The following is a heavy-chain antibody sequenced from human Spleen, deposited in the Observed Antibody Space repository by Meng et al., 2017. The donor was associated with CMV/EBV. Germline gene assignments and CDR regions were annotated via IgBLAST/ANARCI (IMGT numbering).Heavy chain of an antibody. V-gene: IGHV1-69*04. D-gene: IGHD7-27*01. CDR3: AREGLGYWNFDL. CDR1: GDTFSSHT. CDR2: IIPIFNIT. J-gene: IGHJ2*01. Sequence: CKTPGDTFSSHTISWVRQAPGQGLEWMGRIIPIFNITNYAQKFQGRVTLTADKSTSTAYVELRSLRSDDTAVYFCAREGLGYWNFDLWGRGTLVTVS.